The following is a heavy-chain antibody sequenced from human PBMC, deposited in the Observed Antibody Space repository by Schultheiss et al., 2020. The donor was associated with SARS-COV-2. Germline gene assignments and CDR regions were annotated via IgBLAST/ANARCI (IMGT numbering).Heavy chain of an antibody. CDR1: GGSFSGYY. Sequence: SETLSLTCAVYGGSFSGYYWSWIRQPPGKGLEWIGEINHSGSTYYNPSLKSRVTISVDKSKNQFSLKLSSVTAADTAVYYCARGFPYYYDSSGLSHWGQGTLVTVSS. V-gene: IGHV4-34*01. D-gene: IGHD3-22*01. CDR2: INHSGST. CDR3: ARGFPYYYDSSGLSH. J-gene: IGHJ4*02.